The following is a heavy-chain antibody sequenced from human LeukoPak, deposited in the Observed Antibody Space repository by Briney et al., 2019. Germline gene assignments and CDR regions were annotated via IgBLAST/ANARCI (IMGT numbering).Heavy chain of an antibody. J-gene: IGHJ4*02. CDR1: GFTFSDNY. D-gene: IGHD4-11*01. CDR2: SDSGGSI. Sequence: GGSLRLSCAASGFTFSDNYMTWVRQAPGKGLEWVSVSDSGGSIFSADSVKGRFTSSRDDSKTTLYLQMNSLRLEDTAVYYCAGGTTVTTAFDYWGQGIVVTVSS. V-gene: IGHV3-53*01. CDR3: AGGTTVTTAFDY.